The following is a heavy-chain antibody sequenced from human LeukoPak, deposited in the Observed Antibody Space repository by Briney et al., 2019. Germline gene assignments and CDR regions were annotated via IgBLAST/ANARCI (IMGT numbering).Heavy chain of an antibody. CDR1: GGSISSYY. V-gene: IGHV4-59*01. D-gene: IGHD6-13*01. Sequence: SETLSLTCTVSGGSISSYYWSWIRQPPGKGLEWIGYIYYSGSTNYNPSLKSRVTISVDTSKNQFSLKLSSVTAADTAVYYRARDGHSSSWSWFDPWGQGTLVTVSS. CDR3: ARDGHSSSWSWFDP. CDR2: IYYSGST. J-gene: IGHJ5*02.